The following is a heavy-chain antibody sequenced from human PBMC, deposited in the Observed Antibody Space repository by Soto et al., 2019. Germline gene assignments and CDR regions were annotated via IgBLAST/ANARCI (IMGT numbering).Heavy chain of an antibody. CDR2: INQDGTEK. D-gene: IGHD1-26*01. V-gene: IGHV3-7*01. CDR3: ARIIVRTNNWFDP. CDR1: GFIFSSYW. Sequence: EVQLVESGGGLVQPGGSLRLSCAASGFIFSSYWMTWVRQAPGTGLEWVANINQDGTEKYYVESAKGRFTISRDNAQNSLYLQMNSLRAEDTAVYYCARIIVRTNNWFDPWGQGTLVTVSS. J-gene: IGHJ5*02.